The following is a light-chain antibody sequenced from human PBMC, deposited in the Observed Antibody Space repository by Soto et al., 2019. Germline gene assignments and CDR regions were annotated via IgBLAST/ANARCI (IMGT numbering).Light chain of an antibody. V-gene: IGLV2-23*01. CDR1: SGDIDNLHV. CDR2: GST. Sequence: QSALTQPASVSGSPGQSITLSCTGTSGDIDNLHVVSWYQHRPGKAPRLLIYGSTERPSAISDRFSGSKSGNTASLTISGLRAEDEADYYCCSSGSGSWLFGGGTKLTVL. J-gene: IGLJ3*02. CDR3: CSSGSGSWL.